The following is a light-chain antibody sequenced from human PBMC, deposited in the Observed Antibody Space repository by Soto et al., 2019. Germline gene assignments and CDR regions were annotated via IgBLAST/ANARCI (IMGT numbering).Light chain of an antibody. CDR2: GAS. CDR1: QSVSSN. Sequence: EIVMTQSPATLSVSPGERATFSCRASQSVSSNLAWYQQKPGQAPRLLLYGASIRATGIPDRFSGSGSGTDFTLTISSLQSEDFALYYCQQYNDWPLTFGQGTKVDIK. V-gene: IGKV3D-15*01. J-gene: IGKJ1*01. CDR3: QQYNDWPLT.